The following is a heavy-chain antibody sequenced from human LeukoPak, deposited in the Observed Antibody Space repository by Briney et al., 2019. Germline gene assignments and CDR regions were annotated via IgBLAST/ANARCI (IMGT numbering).Heavy chain of an antibody. J-gene: IGHJ2*01. CDR3: ARVTSRFSQPGAWYFDL. V-gene: IGHV3-30*04. D-gene: IGHD2-2*01. CDR1: GFTFSKFG. CDR2: ISDDGRDK. Sequence: GGSLRLSCAASGFTFSKFGIHWVRQAPGKGLEWVAYISDDGRDKFYADSVKGRFTISRDNSKNTLYVQMNSLRAEDTAVYYCARVTSRFSQPGAWYFDLWGRGTLVTVSS.